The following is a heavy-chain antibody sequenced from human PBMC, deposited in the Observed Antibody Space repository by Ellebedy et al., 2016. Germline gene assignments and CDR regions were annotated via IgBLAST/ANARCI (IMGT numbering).Heavy chain of an antibody. J-gene: IGHJ6*02. CDR1: GGSISSYY. Sequence: SETLSLTCTVSGGSISSYYWSWIRQPPGKGLEWIGHIFYSGYTNYNPSLRSRVTISIDTSKNQFSLKVNSVTAADTAVYYCARVHEYKDILTADWHYGMDVWGQGTTVTVS. CDR2: IFYSGYT. D-gene: IGHD3-9*01. CDR3: ARVHEYKDILTADWHYGMDV. V-gene: IGHV4-59*08.